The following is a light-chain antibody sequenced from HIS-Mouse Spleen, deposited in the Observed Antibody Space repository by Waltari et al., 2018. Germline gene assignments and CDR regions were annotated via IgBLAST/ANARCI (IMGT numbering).Light chain of an antibody. Sequence: SYVLTQPPSVSVAPGKTARITWGGNNIGSKSVHWYQQKPGQAPVLGVYDDSDRPSGSPELFSGSNSGNTATLTISRVEAGDEADYYCQVWDSSSDRVFGGGTKLTVL. V-gene: IGLV3-21*03. J-gene: IGLJ3*02. CDR2: DDS. CDR1: NIGSKS. CDR3: QVWDSSSDRV.